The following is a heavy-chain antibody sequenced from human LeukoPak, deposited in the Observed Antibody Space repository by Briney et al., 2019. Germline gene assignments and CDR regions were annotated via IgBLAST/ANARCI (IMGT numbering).Heavy chain of an antibody. D-gene: IGHD3-10*01. Sequence: SETLSLTCTVSGGSISSSSYYWGWIRQPPGKGLEWIGSIYYSGSTYYNPSLKSRVTISVDTSKNQFSLKLSSVTAADTAVYYCARETKIYGSGSKTTFDPWGQGTLVTVSS. CDR3: ARETKIYGSGSKTTFDP. CDR2: IYYSGST. CDR1: GGSISSSSYY. V-gene: IGHV4-39*07. J-gene: IGHJ5*02.